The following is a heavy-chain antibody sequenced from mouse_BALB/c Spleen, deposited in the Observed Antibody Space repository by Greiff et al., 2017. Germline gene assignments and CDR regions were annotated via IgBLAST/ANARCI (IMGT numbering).Heavy chain of an antibody. Sequence: DVKLVESGPELVKPGASVKISCKASGYSFTGYFMNWVMQSHGKSLEWIGRINPYNGDTFYNQKFTGKATLTVDKSSSTAHMELRSLASEDSAVYYCARYGRDAMDYWGQGTSVTVSS. CDR3: ARYGRDAMDY. CDR1: GYSFTGYF. D-gene: IGHD1-1*02. CDR2: INPYNGDT. V-gene: IGHV1-20*02. J-gene: IGHJ4*01.